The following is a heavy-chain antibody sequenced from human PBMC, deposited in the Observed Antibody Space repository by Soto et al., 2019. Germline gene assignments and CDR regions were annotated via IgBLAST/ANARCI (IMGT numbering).Heavy chain of an antibody. CDR3: ATLNWNDARFDY. CDR1: GGSISSSNW. CDR2: IYHSGST. Sequence: SETLSLTCAVSGGSISSSNWWSWVRQPPGKGLEWIGEIYHSGSTNYNPSLKSRVTISVDKSKNQFSLKLSSVTAADTAVYSCATLNWNDARFDYWGQGTLVPVSS. D-gene: IGHD1-1*01. V-gene: IGHV4-4*02. J-gene: IGHJ4*02.